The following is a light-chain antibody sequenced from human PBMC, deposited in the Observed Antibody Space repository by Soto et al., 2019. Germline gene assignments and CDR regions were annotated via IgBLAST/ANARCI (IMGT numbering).Light chain of an antibody. Sequence: EIVMTQSPATLSVSPGERVTLSCRASQSVSDSLAWYQQKPGQAPRLLIYGASTRATTIPARFSGSGSGTEFTLTISSLQSEDFAVYYCQKSNNSPYTFGQGTKLDIK. CDR3: QKSNNSPYT. J-gene: IGKJ2*01. V-gene: IGKV3-15*01. CDR1: QSVSDS. CDR2: GAS.